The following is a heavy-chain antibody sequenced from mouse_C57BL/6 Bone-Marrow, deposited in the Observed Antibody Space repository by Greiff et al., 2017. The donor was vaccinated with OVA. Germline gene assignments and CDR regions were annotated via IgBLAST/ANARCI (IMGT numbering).Heavy chain of an antibody. CDR1: GYAFSSSW. J-gene: IGHJ2*01. V-gene: IGHV1-82*01. D-gene: IGHD3-2*01. Sequence: QVQLQQSGPELVKPGASVKISCKASGYAFSSSWMNWVKQRPGKGLEWIGRIYPGDGDTNYNGKFKGKATLTADKSSSTAYMQLSSPTSEDSAVYFCARRRRQLDYWGQGTTLTVSS. CDR3: ARRRRQLDY. CDR2: IYPGDGDT.